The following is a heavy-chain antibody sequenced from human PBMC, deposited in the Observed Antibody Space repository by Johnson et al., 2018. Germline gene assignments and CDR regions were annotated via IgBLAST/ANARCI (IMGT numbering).Heavy chain of an antibody. J-gene: IGHJ3*02. CDR3: ARGGYYDSSGYYPDAFDI. D-gene: IGHD3-22*01. CDR1: GGSFSGYY. Sequence: QVQLQQWGAGLLKXSETLSLTCAVYGGSFSGYYWSWIRQPPGKGLEWIGEINHSGSTNYNPSLKSRVTIPVDTSKNQFSLKLSSVTAADTAVYYCARGGYYDSSGYYPDAFDIWGQGTMVTVSS. CDR2: INHSGST. V-gene: IGHV4-34*01.